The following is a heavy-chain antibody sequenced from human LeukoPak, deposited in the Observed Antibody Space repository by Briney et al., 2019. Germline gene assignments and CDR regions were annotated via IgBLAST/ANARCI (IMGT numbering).Heavy chain of an antibody. V-gene: IGHV1-18*01. CDR2: ISAYNGNT. J-gene: IGHJ4*02. Sequence: GASVKVSCKASGYTFTSYGISWVRQAPGQGLEWMGWISAYNGNTNYAQKLQGRVTMTTDTSTSTAYMELRSLRSDDTAVYYCARVQGMGTPTIFGGRLGYWGQGTLVTVSS. CDR3: ARVQGMGTPTIFGGRLGY. D-gene: IGHD3-3*01. CDR1: GYTFTSYG.